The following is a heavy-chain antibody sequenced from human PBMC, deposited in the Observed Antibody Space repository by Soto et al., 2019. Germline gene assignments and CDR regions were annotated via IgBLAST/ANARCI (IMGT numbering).Heavy chain of an antibody. CDR3: AKRSLTPAAMKSPFDY. J-gene: IGHJ4*02. CDR2: ISGGGDST. CDR1: GFTFSNYA. Sequence: EVQLLESGGGLVQPGGSLRLSCAASGFTFSNYAMSWVRQAPGKGLEWVSTISGGGDSTYYADSVKGRFTISRDSSKNTLYLQVNSLRAADTAAYYCAKRSLTPAAMKSPFDYWGQGNLVTVSS. V-gene: IGHV3-23*01. D-gene: IGHD2-2*01.